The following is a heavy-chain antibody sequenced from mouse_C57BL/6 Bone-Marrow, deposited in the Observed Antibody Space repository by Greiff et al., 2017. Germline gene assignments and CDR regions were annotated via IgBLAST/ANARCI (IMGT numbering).Heavy chain of an antibody. J-gene: IGHJ3*01. D-gene: IGHD2-4*01. Sequence: VQLKQSGAELVRPGASVKLSCTASGFNIKDDYMHWVKQRPEQGLEWIGWIDPENGDTEYASKFKGKATITEDKSSNTAYLQLSSLTSEDTAVYYCTAPYDYDDPRGFAYWGQGTLVTVSA. CDR1: GFNIKDDY. CDR3: TAPYDYDDPRGFAY. CDR2: IDPENGDT. V-gene: IGHV14-4*01.